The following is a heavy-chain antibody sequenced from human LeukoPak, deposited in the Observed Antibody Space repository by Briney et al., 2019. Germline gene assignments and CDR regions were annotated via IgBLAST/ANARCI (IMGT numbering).Heavy chain of an antibody. CDR3: ASSYDSRRFDY. V-gene: IGHV1-46*01. D-gene: IGHD3-22*01. J-gene: IGHJ4*02. Sequence: ASVKVSCKASGYTFTSYYMHWVRQAPGQGLERMGIINPSGGSTSYAQKFQGRVTMTRDTSTSTVYMELSSLRSEDTAVYYCASSYDSRRFDYWGQGTLVTVSS. CDR1: GYTFTSYY. CDR2: INPSGGST.